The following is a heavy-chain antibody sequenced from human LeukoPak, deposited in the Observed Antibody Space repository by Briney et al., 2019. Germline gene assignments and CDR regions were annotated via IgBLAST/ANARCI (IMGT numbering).Heavy chain of an antibody. CDR2: IYYSGST. D-gene: IGHD4-23*01. Sequence: SETLSLTCTVSGGSISSSSYYWGWIRQTPGKGLEWIGSIYYSGSTYYNPSLKSRVTISVDTSKNQFSLKLSSVTASDTAMYYCARSYGGNSKYFQHWGQGTLVTVSS. J-gene: IGHJ1*01. CDR1: GGSISSSSYY. CDR3: ARSYGGNSKYFQH. V-gene: IGHV4-39*07.